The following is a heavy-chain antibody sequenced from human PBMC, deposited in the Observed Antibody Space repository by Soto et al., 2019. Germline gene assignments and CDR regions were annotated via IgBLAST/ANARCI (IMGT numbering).Heavy chain of an antibody. Sequence: ESGPTLVNPTQTLTLTCTFSGFSLSTSGMCVSWIRQPPGKALEWLALIDWDDDKYYSTSLKTRLTISKDTSKNQVVLTMTNMDPVDTATYYCARIPYYYDSSGYYYTPYYFDYWGQGTLVTVSS. V-gene: IGHV2-70*01. CDR3: ARIPYYYDSSGYYYTPYYFDY. CDR1: GFSLSTSGMC. D-gene: IGHD3-22*01. CDR2: IDWDDDK. J-gene: IGHJ4*02.